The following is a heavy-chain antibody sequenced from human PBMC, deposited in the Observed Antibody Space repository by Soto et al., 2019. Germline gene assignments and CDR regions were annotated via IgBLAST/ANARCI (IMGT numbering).Heavy chain of an antibody. J-gene: IGHJ4*02. CDR2: INPNSGDA. D-gene: IGHD6-19*01. CDR1: GYTFTAYA. V-gene: IGHV1-2*02. CDR3: AREPSAVLALDY. Sequence: QVQLVHSGAELKKPGASVKVSCKASGYTFTAYAMHWVRQAPGQGLEWMGWINPNSGDATYAQKFQGRVTMTMNTSITTAYMELSSISYDDTAVYYCAREPSAVLALDYWGKGTLVTVSS.